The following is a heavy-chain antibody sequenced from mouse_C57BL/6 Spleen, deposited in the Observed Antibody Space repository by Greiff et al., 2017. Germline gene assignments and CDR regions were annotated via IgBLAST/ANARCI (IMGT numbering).Heavy chain of an antibody. V-gene: IGHV5-4*01. CDR1: GFTFSSYA. Sequence: EVKLEESGGGLVKPGGSLKLSCAASGFTFSSYAMSWVRQTPEKRLEWVATISDGGSYTYYPDNVKGRFTISRDNAKNNLYLQMSHLKSEDTAMYYCARDLGRRAMDYWGQGTSVTVSS. J-gene: IGHJ4*01. CDR3: ARDLGRRAMDY. CDR2: ISDGGSYT. D-gene: IGHD4-1*01.